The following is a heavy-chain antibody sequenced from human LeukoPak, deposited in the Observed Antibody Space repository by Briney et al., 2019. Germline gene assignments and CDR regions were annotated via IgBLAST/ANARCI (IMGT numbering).Heavy chain of an antibody. Sequence: PGGSLTLSCAASGFTFSSYGMHWVRQAPGQGLEWVAFIRYDGSNKYYADSVKGRFTISRDNSKNTLYLQMNSLRAEDTAVYYCARAAYYYDSSGYYHFDYWGQGTLVSVSS. V-gene: IGHV3-30*02. D-gene: IGHD3-22*01. CDR1: GFTFSSYG. CDR2: IRYDGSNK. CDR3: ARAAYYYDSSGYYHFDY. J-gene: IGHJ4*02.